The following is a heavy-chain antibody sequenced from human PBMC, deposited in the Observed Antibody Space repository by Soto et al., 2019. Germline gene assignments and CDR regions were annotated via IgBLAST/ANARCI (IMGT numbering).Heavy chain of an antibody. J-gene: IGHJ4*02. CDR3: STAHTVDT. CDR2: IKSKPDGGET. V-gene: IGHV3-15*01. D-gene: IGHD4-17*01. Sequence: DVQVVESGGDLVKPGGSLRLSCAASGLNFSDTWMNWVRQAPGKGLEWVGRIKSKPDGGETDYAAPVRGRFTLSRDDSNNTVFLQMHSLRLAETCVYYCSTAHTVDTWCQGTLVTVSS. CDR1: GLNFSDTW.